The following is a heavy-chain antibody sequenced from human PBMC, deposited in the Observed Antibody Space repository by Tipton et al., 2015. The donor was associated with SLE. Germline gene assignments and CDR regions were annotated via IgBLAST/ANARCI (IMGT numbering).Heavy chain of an antibody. V-gene: IGHV4-34*01. J-gene: IGHJ4*02. CDR3: ARYYYDSRTFDY. Sequence: TLSLTCAVYGGSFSGYYWSWIRQPPGKGLEWIGEINHSGSTNYNPSLKSRVTISVDTSKNQFSLRLTSVTAADTAVYYCARYYYDSRTFDYWGQGTLVTVSS. CDR1: GGSFSGYY. CDR2: INHSGST. D-gene: IGHD3-22*01.